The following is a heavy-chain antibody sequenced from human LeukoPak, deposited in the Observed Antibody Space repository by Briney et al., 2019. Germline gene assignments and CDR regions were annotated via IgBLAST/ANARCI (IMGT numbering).Heavy chain of an antibody. D-gene: IGHD2-15*01. CDR1: GFTSSSYW. CDR2: IKQDGGEK. J-gene: IGHJ3*02. V-gene: IGHV3-7*01. CDR3: ARDQILGYCSGGSCPPDAFDI. Sequence: GGSLRLSCAASGFTSSSYWMSWVRQAPGKGLEWVANIKQDGGEKYYVDSVKGRFTISRENAKNSVYLQMNSLRAQDTAVYYCARDQILGYCSGGSCPPDAFDIWGQGTMVTVSS.